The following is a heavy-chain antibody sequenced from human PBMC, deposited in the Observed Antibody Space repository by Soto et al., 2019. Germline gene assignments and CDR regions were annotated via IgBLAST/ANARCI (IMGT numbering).Heavy chain of an antibody. D-gene: IGHD6-13*01. CDR3: ARGREQLAHRYYYYGMDV. Sequence: GESLQISCKGSGYSFTSYWIGWVRQMPGKGLEWMGIIYPGDSDTRYSPSFQGQVTISADKSISTAYLQWSSLKASDTAMYYCARGREQLAHRYYYYGMDVWGQGTTVTVSS. CDR2: IYPGDSDT. V-gene: IGHV5-51*01. CDR1: GYSFTSYW. J-gene: IGHJ6*02.